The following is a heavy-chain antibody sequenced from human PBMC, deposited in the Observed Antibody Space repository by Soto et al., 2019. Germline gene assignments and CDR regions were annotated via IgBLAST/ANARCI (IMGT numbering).Heavy chain of an antibody. Sequence: EVHLVESGGGLVQPGGSLRLSCAASGFTFSTYWMHWVRQAPGKGLVWVSRINADVTTTTYADSVKGRFTISRDNAKNPLYLHMNSLRAEDTAVYFCATVATNSYNWVDPWCQGTLVTISS. CDR2: INADVTTT. J-gene: IGHJ5*02. V-gene: IGHV3-74*01. D-gene: IGHD1-1*01. CDR3: ATVATNSYNWVDP. CDR1: GFTFSTYW.